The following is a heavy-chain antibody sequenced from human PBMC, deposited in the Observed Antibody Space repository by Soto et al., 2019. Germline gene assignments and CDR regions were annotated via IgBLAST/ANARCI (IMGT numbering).Heavy chain of an antibody. CDR1: GGSISSYY. J-gene: IGHJ4*02. Sequence: LSLTCTVSGGSISSYYWSWIRQPPGKGLEWIGYIYYSGSTNYNPSLKSRVTISVDTSKNQFSLKLSSVTAADTAVYYCACKDSGYSYGYGRFDYWGQGTLVTVSS. D-gene: IGHD5-18*01. CDR3: ACKDSGYSYGYGRFDY. V-gene: IGHV4-59*08. CDR2: IYYSGST.